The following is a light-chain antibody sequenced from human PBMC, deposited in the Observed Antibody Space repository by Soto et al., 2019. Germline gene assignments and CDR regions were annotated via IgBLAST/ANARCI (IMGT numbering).Light chain of an antibody. CDR2: GAS. J-gene: IGKJ4*01. CDR3: QQYNNWPPLT. Sequence: EIVMTQSPAALSVSPGERVTLSCRASQRVSSNLAWYQQKPGQAPRLLIYGASTRATGIPARFSGSGSGTEFTLTISSLQSEDFAIYYCQQYNNWPPLTFAGGTKVEIK. V-gene: IGKV3-15*01. CDR1: QRVSSN.